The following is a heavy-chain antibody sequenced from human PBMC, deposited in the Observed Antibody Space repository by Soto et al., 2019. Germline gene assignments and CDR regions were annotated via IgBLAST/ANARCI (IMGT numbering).Heavy chain of an antibody. CDR3: AKQELALNYFDY. Sequence: SLRLSCAASGFTFSSYGMHWVRQAPGKGLEWVAVISYDGSNKYYADSVKGRFTISRDNSKNTLYLQMNSLRAEDTAVYYCAKQELALNYFDYWGQGTLVTVSS. V-gene: IGHV3-30*18. J-gene: IGHJ4*02. CDR1: GFTFSSYG. D-gene: IGHD6-13*01. CDR2: ISYDGSNK.